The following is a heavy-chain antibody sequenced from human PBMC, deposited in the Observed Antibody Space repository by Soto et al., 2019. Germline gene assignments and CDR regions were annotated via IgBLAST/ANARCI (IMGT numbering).Heavy chain of an antibody. D-gene: IGHD3-22*01. CDR3: ARARYYDSSGSRGYFDY. V-gene: IGHV1-69*13. CDR1: GGTFSSYA. CDR2: IIPIFGTA. Sequence: ASVKVSCKASGGTFSSYAISWVRQAPGQGLEWMGGIIPIFGTANYAQKFQGRVTITADESTSTAYMELSSLRSEDTAVYYCARARYYDSSGSRGYFDYWGQGTPVTVSS. J-gene: IGHJ4*02.